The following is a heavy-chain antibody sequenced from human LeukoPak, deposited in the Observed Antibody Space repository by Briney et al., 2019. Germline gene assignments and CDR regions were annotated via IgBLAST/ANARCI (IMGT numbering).Heavy chain of an antibody. CDR1: GFTFDDYA. D-gene: IGHD3-3*01. CDR2: ISWNSGSI. CDR3: AKDIWRYYDFWSGYPIFDY. Sequence: SGGSLRLSCAASGFTFDDYAMHWVRQAPGKGLEWVSSISWNSGSIGYADSVKGRFTISRDNAKNSLYLQMNSLRAEDTALYYCAKDIWRYYDFWSGYPIFDYWGQGTLVTVSS. J-gene: IGHJ4*02. V-gene: IGHV3-9*01.